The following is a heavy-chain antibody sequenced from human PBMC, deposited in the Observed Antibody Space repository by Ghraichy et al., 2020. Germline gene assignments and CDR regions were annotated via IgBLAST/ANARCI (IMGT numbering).Heavy chain of an antibody. CDR1: GGSISSSSYY. CDR2: IYYSGST. CDR3: ARGGSSGWYGFDY. Sequence: SETLSLTCTVSGGSISSSSYYWGWIRQPPGKGLEWIGSIYYSGSTYYNPSLKSRVTISVDTSKNQFSLKLSSVTAADTAVYYCARGGSSGWYGFDYWGQGTLVTVSS. V-gene: IGHV4-39*01. D-gene: IGHD6-19*01. J-gene: IGHJ4*02.